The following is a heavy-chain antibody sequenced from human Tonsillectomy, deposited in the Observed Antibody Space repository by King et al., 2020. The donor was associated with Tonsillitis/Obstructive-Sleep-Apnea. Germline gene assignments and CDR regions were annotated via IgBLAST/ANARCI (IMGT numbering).Heavy chain of an antibody. V-gene: IGHV1-69*17. CDR2: IIPIVDIA. CDR3: ARATTHRYGYESYYSDMDV. J-gene: IGHJ6*02. CDR1: GGTFSSYG. Sequence: GQLVQSGAEVKKPGSSVKVSCKASGGTFSSYGISWVRQAPGQGLEWMGGIIPIVDIANYAQKFQGRVTIVADKSTSTAYMELSRLRSDDTAVYYCARATTHRYGYESYYSDMDVWGQGTTVTVSS. D-gene: IGHD5-18*01.